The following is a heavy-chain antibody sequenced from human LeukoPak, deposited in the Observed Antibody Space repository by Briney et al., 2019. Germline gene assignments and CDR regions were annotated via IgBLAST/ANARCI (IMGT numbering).Heavy chain of an antibody. CDR3: ARDLDYYGSGSYFLDF. Sequence: VASVKVSCKASGYTFTGYYMHWVRQAPGQGLERMGWINPNSGGTNYAQKFQGRVTMTRDTSISTAYMELSRLRSDDTAVYYCARDLDYYGSGSYFLDFWGQGTLVTVSS. D-gene: IGHD3-10*01. CDR1: GYTFTGYY. V-gene: IGHV1-2*02. CDR2: INPNSGGT. J-gene: IGHJ4*02.